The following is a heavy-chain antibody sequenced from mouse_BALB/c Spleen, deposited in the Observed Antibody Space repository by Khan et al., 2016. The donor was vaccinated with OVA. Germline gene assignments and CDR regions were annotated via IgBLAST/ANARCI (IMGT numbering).Heavy chain of an antibody. CDR3: ARIYGSDFDY. CDR1: GYSFTGYF. J-gene: IGHJ2*01. D-gene: IGHD1-1*01. CDR2: INPHIGET. Sequence: VQLKQSGPELVKPGASVKISCKASGYSFTGYFMNWVMQSHGKSLEWIGRINPHIGETFYNPKFKGKATLTVDESSSIVLMELRSLESEDSAVYYCARIYGSDFDYWGQGTTLTVSS. V-gene: IGHV1-20*02.